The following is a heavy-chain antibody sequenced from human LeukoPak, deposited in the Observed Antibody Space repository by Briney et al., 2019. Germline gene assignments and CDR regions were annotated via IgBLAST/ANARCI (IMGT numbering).Heavy chain of an antibody. D-gene: IGHD2-2*01. CDR2: ISAYNGST. V-gene: IGHV1-18*01. CDR1: GYTFTSYG. Sequence: ASVKVSCKASGYTFTSYGISWVRQAPGQGLEWMGWISAYNGSTNYAQKLQGRVTMTTDTSTSTAYMELRSLRSDDTAVYYCARAFCSSTSCPFYYYYYMDVWGKGTTVTVSS. CDR3: ARAFCSSTSCPFYYYYYMDV. J-gene: IGHJ6*03.